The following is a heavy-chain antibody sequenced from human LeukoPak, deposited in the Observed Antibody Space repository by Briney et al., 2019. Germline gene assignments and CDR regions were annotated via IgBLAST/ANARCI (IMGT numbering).Heavy chain of an antibody. Sequence: PSETLSLTCAVYGGSFSGYYWSWIRQPPGKGLEWIGEINHSGSTNYNPSLKSRVTISVDTSKNQFSLKLSSVTAADTAVYCCARRGVTTVVTPFDYWGQGTLVTVSS. V-gene: IGHV4-34*01. D-gene: IGHD4-23*01. CDR2: INHSGST. CDR3: ARRGVTTVVTPFDY. J-gene: IGHJ4*02. CDR1: GGSFSGYY.